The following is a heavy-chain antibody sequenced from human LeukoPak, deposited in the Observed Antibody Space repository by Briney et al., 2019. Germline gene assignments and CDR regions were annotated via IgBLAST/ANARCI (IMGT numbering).Heavy chain of an antibody. Sequence: SETLSLTCTVSGASISGYYWTWIRQPPGKTLEWIGSFYYTGSTNYNPSLKSRVTILEDTSKNQFSLTLTSVTAADTAIYYCANSRDRSNIAARRFRVADRHFVYWGQGTLVTVSS. CDR2: FYYTGST. V-gene: IGHV4-59*01. J-gene: IGHJ4*02. CDR3: ANSRDRSNIAARRFRVADRHFVY. D-gene: IGHD6-6*01. CDR1: GASISGYY.